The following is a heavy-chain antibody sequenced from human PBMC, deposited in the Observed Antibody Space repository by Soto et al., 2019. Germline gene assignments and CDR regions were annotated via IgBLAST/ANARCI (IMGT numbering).Heavy chain of an antibody. V-gene: IGHV5-51*01. D-gene: IGHD1-1*01. J-gene: IGHJ4*02. CDR1: GYRFTSYW. CDR3: ARRDITNWYYFDY. Sequence: ESLKISCKGSGYRFTSYWIAWVRQMPGKGLEWMGIIYPGDSDTTYSPSFQGQVTISADKSINTAYLQWSSLKASDTAMYYCARRDITNWYYFDYWGQGALVTVSS. CDR2: IYPGDSDT.